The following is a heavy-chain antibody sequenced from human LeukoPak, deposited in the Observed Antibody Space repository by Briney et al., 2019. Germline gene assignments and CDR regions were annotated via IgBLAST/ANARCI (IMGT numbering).Heavy chain of an antibody. Sequence: GGSLRRSCAGSAFSFSSNTMSWVRQAPGRGLEWVSAISNNGGRTDYADSVKGRFTISRDNSKSTPYLHMDSLRAEDTAVYYCARDEDTSALSEYWGQGTLVTVSS. CDR1: AFSFSSNT. J-gene: IGHJ4*02. CDR3: ARDEDTSALSEY. D-gene: IGHD2/OR15-2a*01. V-gene: IGHV3-23*01. CDR2: ISNNGGRT.